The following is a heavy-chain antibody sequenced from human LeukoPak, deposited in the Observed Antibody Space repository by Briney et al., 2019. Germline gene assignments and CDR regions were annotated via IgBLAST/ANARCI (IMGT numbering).Heavy chain of an antibody. V-gene: IGHV3-33*01. D-gene: IGHD3-22*01. J-gene: IGHJ2*01. CDR2: IWSDGSNE. CDR3: ARDADTSGSYWYFDL. Sequence: QSGGSLRLSCAASGFTLSYYGMHWVRQAPGKGLEWVALIWSDGSNENYADSVKGRFTISRDTSRNTLYLQMYSLRAEDTAVYYCARDADTSGSYWYFDLWGRGTQVTVSS. CDR1: GFTLSYYG.